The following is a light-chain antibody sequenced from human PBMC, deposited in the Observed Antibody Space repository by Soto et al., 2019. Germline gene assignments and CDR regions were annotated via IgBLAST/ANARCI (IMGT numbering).Light chain of an antibody. CDR2: GAS. CDR1: QSVSNN. V-gene: IGKV3-15*01. J-gene: IGKJ1*01. Sequence: EIVMTQSPATLSVSQVQKTPLSSTASQSVSNNLGWVQQKPGQAPRLLIYGASIRATGIPSRFSGSGSGTNFTLTISDLQPEDVTTYYCQKSDSTPWTFGQGTKVDIK. CDR3: QKSDSTPWT.